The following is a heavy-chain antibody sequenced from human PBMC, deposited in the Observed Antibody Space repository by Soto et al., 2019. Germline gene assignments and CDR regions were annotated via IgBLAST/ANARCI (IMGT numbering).Heavy chain of an antibody. CDR2: ISSSSSTI. D-gene: IGHD2-15*01. CDR1: GFTFSSYS. Sequence: EVQLVESGGGLVQPGGSLRLSCAASGFTFSSYSMNWVRQAPGKGLEWVSYISSSSSTIYYADSVKGRFTISRDNAKNSLYLQMKSLRDEDTAVYYCARVHVVNFDYWGQGTLVTVSS. J-gene: IGHJ4*02. V-gene: IGHV3-48*02. CDR3: ARVHVVNFDY.